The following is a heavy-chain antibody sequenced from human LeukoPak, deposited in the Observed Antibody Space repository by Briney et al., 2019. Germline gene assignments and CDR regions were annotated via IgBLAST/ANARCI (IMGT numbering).Heavy chain of an antibody. CDR2: ISYDGSNK. V-gene: IGHV3-30*19. CDR3: ARVTAVWYSYAFNDAFDI. Sequence: GGSLRLSCAASGFTFSSYGMHWVRQAPGKGLEWVAVISYDGSNKYYADSVKGRFTISRDNSKNTLYLQMNSLRAEDTAVYYCARVTAVWYSYAFNDAFDIWGQGTMVTVSS. CDR1: GFTFSSYG. D-gene: IGHD5-18*01. J-gene: IGHJ3*02.